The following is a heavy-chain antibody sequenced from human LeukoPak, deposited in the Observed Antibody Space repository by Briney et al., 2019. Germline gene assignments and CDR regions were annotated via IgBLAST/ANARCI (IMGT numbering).Heavy chain of an antibody. J-gene: IGHJ4*02. CDR3: ASGGPTRGTLAY. CDR1: GFALSSGG. D-gene: IGHD1-26*01. CDR2: SRRDGTYV. V-gene: IGHV3-30*02. Sequence: PGGSLRLSCAASGFALSSGGMYWVRQTPDKGLEGVAYSRRDGTYVNYADSVKGRFIIARDNSKNTLGLQMNSLRVEDTALYYCASGGPTRGTLAYWGQGTLVPVSS.